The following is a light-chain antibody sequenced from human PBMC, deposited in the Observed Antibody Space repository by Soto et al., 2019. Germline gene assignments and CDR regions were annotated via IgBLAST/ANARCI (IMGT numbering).Light chain of an antibody. J-gene: IGKJ1*01. CDR2: GAS. CDR1: QSVGND. CDR3: QQYYNWSPAWT. V-gene: IGKV3-15*01. Sequence: DIVMTQSPASLSVSPGEGVSLSCRASQSVGNDVAWYQQIPGQAPRLLIYGASTRATSVPARFTGSGSGTDFTLTISSLQSEDFAVYYCQQYYNWSPAWTFGQGTRVDIK.